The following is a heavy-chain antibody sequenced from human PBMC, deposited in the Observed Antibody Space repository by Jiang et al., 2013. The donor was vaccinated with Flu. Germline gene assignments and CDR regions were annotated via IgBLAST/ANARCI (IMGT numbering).Heavy chain of an antibody. Sequence: GAEVKKPESSVKVSCKTSGDTFRSYAISWVRQAPGQGLEWMGGILPIYNTANYAQKFLGRVTITADKSTNTAYMEMSSLRFEDTAVYYCARDQNQKFNNGWRTYHYYGTDVWGQGTTVTVSS. D-gene: IGHD3-16*02. CDR3: ARDQNQKFNNGWRTYHYYGTDV. V-gene: IGHV1-69*06. CDR2: ILPIYNTA. J-gene: IGHJ6*02. CDR1: GDTFRSYA.